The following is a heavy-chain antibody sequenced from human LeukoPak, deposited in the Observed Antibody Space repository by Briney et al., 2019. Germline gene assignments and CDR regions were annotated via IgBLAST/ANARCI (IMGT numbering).Heavy chain of an antibody. CDR2: INPSSGGT. V-gene: IGHV1-2*02. CDR3: ARDRGSSWYVDY. CDR1: GYTFTSYY. D-gene: IGHD6-13*01. Sequence: ASVKVSCKTSGYTFTSYYIHWVRQAPGQGLEWMGWINPSSGGTEYAQKFQGRVTMTGDTSISTAYMELSRLRSDDTAVYYCARDRGSSWYVDYWGQGTLVTGSS. J-gene: IGHJ4*02.